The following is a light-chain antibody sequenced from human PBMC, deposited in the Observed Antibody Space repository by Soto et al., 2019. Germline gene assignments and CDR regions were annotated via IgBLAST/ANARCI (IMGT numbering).Light chain of an antibody. CDR2: AAS. CDR1: QSISSY. CDR3: QQSYSPTLN. J-gene: IGKJ4*01. V-gene: IGKV1-39*01. Sequence: DIQMTQSPSSLSASVGDRVTITCRASQSISSYLNWYQQKPGKAPKLLIYAASSLQSGVPSRFSGSGSGTDFTLTISSLQPEDFATYYCQQSYSPTLNFGGGTKVDIK.